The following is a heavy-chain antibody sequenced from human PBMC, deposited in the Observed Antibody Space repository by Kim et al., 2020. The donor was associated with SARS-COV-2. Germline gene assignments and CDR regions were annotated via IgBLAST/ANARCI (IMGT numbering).Heavy chain of an antibody. D-gene: IGHD3-10*01. CDR3: AKGGLSNGSGTYYNFDY. CDR1: GFTVSSTF. CDR2: IFRGRTT. Sequence: GGSLRLSCAASGFTVSSTFVIWVRQAPGQGLEWVSVIFRGRTTYYADSVKGRFTISRDNSKNTLYLQLNSLTAEDTAVYYCAKGGLSNGSGTYYNFDYWG. V-gene: IGHV3-66*01. J-gene: IGHJ4*01.